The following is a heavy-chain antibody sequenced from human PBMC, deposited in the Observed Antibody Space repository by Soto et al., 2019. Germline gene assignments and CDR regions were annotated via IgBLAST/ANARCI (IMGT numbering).Heavy chain of an antibody. Sequence: GGSLRLSCAASGFTFSSYSMNWVRQAPGKGLEWVSSISSSSSYIYYADSVKGRFTISRDNAKNSLYLQMNSLRAEDTAVYYCARDTQLWLRGDNWGQGTLVTVSS. CDR3: ARDTQLWLRGDN. V-gene: IGHV3-21*01. J-gene: IGHJ4*02. CDR2: ISSSSSYI. D-gene: IGHD5-18*01. CDR1: GFTFSSYS.